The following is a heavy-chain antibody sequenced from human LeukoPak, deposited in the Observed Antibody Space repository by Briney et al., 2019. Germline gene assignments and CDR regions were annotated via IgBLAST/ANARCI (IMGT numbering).Heavy chain of an antibody. J-gene: IGHJ3*02. D-gene: IGHD5-24*01. V-gene: IGHV3-30*07. Sequence: SVKGRCTISRDNSQNTLYLQMNSLKAEDTAVYYCASEMATKSDAFDIWGQGTMVTVSS. CDR3: ASEMATKSDAFDI.